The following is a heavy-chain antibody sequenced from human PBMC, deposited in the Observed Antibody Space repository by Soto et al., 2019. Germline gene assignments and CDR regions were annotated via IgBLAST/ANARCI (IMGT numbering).Heavy chain of an antibody. Sequence: GGSLRLSCAASGFTFSSYAMSWVRQAPGKGLEWVSGISGSGGTTYYADSVKGRFTISRDNSKNTLSLQMNSLRADDTAVYYCAKGVEMSPLRHLDYWGQGTRVTVSS. V-gene: IGHV3-23*01. CDR2: ISGSGGTT. J-gene: IGHJ4*02. CDR1: GFTFSSYA. CDR3: AKGVEMSPLRHLDY. D-gene: IGHD4-17*01.